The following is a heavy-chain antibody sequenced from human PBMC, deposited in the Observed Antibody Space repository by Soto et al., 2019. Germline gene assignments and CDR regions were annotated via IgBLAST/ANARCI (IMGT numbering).Heavy chain of an antibody. CDR3: ARGYGDYVSGLDY. CDR1: GFIFSNYG. CDR2: LWYDGSHK. V-gene: IGHV3-33*01. Sequence: QVQLVESGGGVVQPGRSLRLSCAASGFIFSNYGMHWVRQAPGKGLEWVAVLWYDGSHKYYSDSVKGRFTISRDNSKNTLYLQMDSLRAEDTAMYYCARGYGDYVSGLDYWGQGTLVTVSS. D-gene: IGHD4-17*01. J-gene: IGHJ4*02.